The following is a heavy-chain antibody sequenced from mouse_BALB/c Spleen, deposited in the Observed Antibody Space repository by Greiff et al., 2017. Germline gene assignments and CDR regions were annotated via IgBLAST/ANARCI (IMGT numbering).Heavy chain of an antibody. J-gene: IGHJ3*01. CDR3: ARYDYDYGGFAY. Sequence: EVQLQQSGAELVKPGASVKLSCTASGFNIKDTYMHWVKQRPEQGLEWIGRIDPANGNTKYDPKFQGKATITADTSSNTAYLQLSSLTSEDTAFYYCARYDYDYGGFAYWGQGTLVTVSA. V-gene: IGHV14-3*02. CDR2: IDPANGNT. D-gene: IGHD2-4*01. CDR1: GFNIKDTY.